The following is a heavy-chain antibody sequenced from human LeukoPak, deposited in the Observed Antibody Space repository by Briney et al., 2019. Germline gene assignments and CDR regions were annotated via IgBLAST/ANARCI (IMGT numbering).Heavy chain of an antibody. CDR3: ARGWTVTTDYYYYYMDV. J-gene: IGHJ6*03. D-gene: IGHD4-17*01. V-gene: IGHV1-69*05. Sequence: GASVKVSCKASGGTFGSYAISWVRQAPGQGLEWMGGIIPIFGTANYAQKFQGRVTITTDESTSTAYMELSSLRSEDTAVYYCARGWTVTTDYYYYYMDVWGKGTTVTVSS. CDR2: IIPIFGTA. CDR1: GGTFGSYA.